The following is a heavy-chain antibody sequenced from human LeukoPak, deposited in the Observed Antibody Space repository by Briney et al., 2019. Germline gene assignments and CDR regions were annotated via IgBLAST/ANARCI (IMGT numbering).Heavy chain of an antibody. V-gene: IGHV4-4*07. CDR3: ARDYYGSGIYDY. Sequence: SETLSLTCTVSGGSISSYYWSWIRQPAGKGLEWIGRIDTSGSTNYNPSLKSRVTISVDKSKNQFSLKLSSVTAADTAVYYCARDYYGSGIYDYWGQGTLVTVSS. CDR1: GGSISSYY. J-gene: IGHJ4*02. CDR2: IDTSGST. D-gene: IGHD3-10*01.